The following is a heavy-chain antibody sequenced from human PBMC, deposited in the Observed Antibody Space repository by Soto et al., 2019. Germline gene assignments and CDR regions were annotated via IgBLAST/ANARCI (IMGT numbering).Heavy chain of an antibody. CDR1: GYTFTSYG. V-gene: IGHV1-18*01. J-gene: IGHJ4*02. Sequence: QVQLVQSGAEVKKPGASVKVSCKSSGYTFTSYGISWVRQAPGQGLEWMGWISAYNGNTNYAQKLQGRVTMTTDTSTSKAYMELTSLRYDDTAVYYCARATTVATVSYWGQGTLVTVSS. CDR3: ARATTVATVSY. CDR2: ISAYNGNT. D-gene: IGHD4-17*01.